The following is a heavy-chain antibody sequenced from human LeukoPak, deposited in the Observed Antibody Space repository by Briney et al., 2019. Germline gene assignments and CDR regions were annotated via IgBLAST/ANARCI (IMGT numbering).Heavy chain of an antibody. J-gene: IGHJ6*03. Sequence: SETLSLTCTVSGGSISSGSYYWSWIRQPAGKGLEWIGRIYTSGSTNYNPSLKSRVTISVDTSKNQFSLKLSSVNGADTAVYYCAREVVTGTTAHYYYMDVWGKGTTVTVSS. D-gene: IGHD1-7*01. V-gene: IGHV4-61*02. CDR1: GGSISSGSYY. CDR2: IYTSGST. CDR3: AREVVTGTTAHYYYMDV.